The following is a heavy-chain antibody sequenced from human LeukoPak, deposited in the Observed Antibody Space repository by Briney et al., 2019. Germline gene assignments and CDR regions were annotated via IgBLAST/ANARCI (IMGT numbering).Heavy chain of an antibody. D-gene: IGHD4-17*01. V-gene: IGHV3-66*01. J-gene: IGHJ4*02. CDR2: IYSGGST. CDR1: GFTVSSNY. CDR3: AKVSGRNYGDYYFDY. Sequence: GGSLRLSCAASGFTVSSNYMSWVRQAPGKGLEWVSVIYSGGSTYYADSVKGRFTISRDNSKNTLYLQMNSLRAEDTAVYYCAKVSGRNYGDYYFDYWGQGTLVTVSS.